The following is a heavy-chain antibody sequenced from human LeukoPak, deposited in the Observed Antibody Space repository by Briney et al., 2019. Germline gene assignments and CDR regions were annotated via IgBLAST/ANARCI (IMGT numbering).Heavy chain of an antibody. D-gene: IGHD2-2*01. V-gene: IGHV1-2*02. J-gene: IGHJ6*02. CDR3: ARDGSPDIVVVPAAPRRGGMDV. CDR1: GYTFTGYY. CDR2: INPNSGGT. Sequence: GASVKVSCKASGYTFTGYYMHWVRQAPGQGLEWMGWINPNSGGTNYAQKFQGRVTMTRDTSISTAYMELSRLRSDDTAVYYCARDGSPDIVVVPAAPRRGGMDVWGQGTTVTVSS.